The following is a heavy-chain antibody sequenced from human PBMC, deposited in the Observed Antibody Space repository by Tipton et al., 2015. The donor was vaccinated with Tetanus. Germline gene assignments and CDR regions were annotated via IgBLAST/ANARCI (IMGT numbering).Heavy chain of an antibody. V-gene: IGHV3-48*03. CDR3: ARVGGYYGSGTYIWDY. D-gene: IGHD3-10*01. CDR2: ISSSGSTI. CDR1: GFTFSSYE. J-gene: IGHJ4*02. Sequence: CAASGFTFSSYEMNWVRQAPGKGLEWGSYISSSGSTIYYADSVKGRFTISRDNAKNSLYLQMNSLRAEDTAVYYCARVGGYYGSGTYIWDYWGQGTLVTVSS.